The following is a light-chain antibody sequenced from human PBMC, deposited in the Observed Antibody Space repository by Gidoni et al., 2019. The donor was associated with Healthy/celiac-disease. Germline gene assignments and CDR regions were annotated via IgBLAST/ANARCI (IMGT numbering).Light chain of an antibody. CDR1: PSISSW. CDR2: KAS. J-gene: IGKJ1*01. Sequence: DIQMTQSPSPLSASVGDRVTITCRASPSISSWLAWYQQKPGKAPKLLIYKASSLESGVPSRFSGSGSGTEFTLTISSLQPDDFATYYCQQYNSYPWTFGKGTKVEIK. V-gene: IGKV1-5*03. CDR3: QQYNSYPWT.